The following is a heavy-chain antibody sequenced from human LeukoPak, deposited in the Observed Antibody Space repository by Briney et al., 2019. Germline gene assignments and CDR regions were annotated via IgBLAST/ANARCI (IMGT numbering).Heavy chain of an antibody. J-gene: IGHJ3*02. CDR2: ISSSGSII. Sequence: PGGSLRLSCAASGFNFNIYEMNWVRQAPGKGLEWVSYISSSGSIILYADSVKGRFTISRDNAKNLVYLQMNSLRAEDTAVYYCARDRSSSWYSRAFDIWGQGTMVTVSS. D-gene: IGHD6-13*01. CDR3: ARDRSSSWYSRAFDI. V-gene: IGHV3-48*03. CDR1: GFNFNIYE.